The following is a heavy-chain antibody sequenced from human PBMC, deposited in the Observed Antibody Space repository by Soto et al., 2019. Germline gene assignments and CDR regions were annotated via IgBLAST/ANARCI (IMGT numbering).Heavy chain of an antibody. J-gene: IGHJ4*02. D-gene: IGHD6-13*01. Sequence: QVQLQQWCAGLLKPSETLSLTCAVYGGSFSGYYWSWIRQPPGKGLEWIGEINHSGSTNYNPSLKSRVTISVDTSKNQFSLKLSSVTAADTAVYYCARGQGAAAGFDYWGQGTLVTVSS. CDR3: ARGQGAAAGFDY. V-gene: IGHV4-34*01. CDR2: INHSGST. CDR1: GGSFSGYY.